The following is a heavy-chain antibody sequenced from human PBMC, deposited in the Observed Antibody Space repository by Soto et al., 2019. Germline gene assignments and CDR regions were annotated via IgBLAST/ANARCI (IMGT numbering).Heavy chain of an antibody. CDR2: IIPIFGTA. J-gene: IGHJ3*02. V-gene: IGHV1-69*13. CDR1: GGTFSSYA. Sequence: SVKVSCKASGGTFSSYAISWVRQAPGQGLEWMGGIIPIFGTANYAQKFQGRVTITADESTSTAYMELSSLRSEDTAVYYCASTKYYYDSSGYGAFDIWGQGTVVTVSS. CDR3: ASTKYYYDSSGYGAFDI. D-gene: IGHD3-22*01.